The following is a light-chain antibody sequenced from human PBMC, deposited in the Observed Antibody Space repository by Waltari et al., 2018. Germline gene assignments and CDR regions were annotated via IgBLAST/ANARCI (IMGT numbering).Light chain of an antibody. V-gene: IGKV1-9*01. J-gene: IGKJ4*01. CDR2: GAS. Sequence: DIHLTQSPSFLSASVGDRVTITCRASQAISSFLAWYQRKPGKAPNLLISGASTLLSGVPSRFSGSGSDTEFTLTISNLQPEDFATYYCQQSDAFPVTFGGGTQVAI. CDR3: QQSDAFPVT. CDR1: QAISSF.